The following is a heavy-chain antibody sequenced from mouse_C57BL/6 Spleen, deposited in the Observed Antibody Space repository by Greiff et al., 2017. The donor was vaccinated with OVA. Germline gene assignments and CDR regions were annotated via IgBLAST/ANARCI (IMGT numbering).Heavy chain of an antibody. CDR2: IDPSDSYT. D-gene: IGHD1-1*01. CDR3: ARRATVVAEYLDV. Sequence: VQLQQPGAELVRPGTSVKLSCKASGYTFTSYWMHWVKQRPGQGLEWIGVIDPSDSYTNYNQKFKGKATLTVDTSSSTAYMQLSSLTSEDSAVYYCARRATVVAEYLDVWGTGTTVTVSS. V-gene: IGHV1-59*01. J-gene: IGHJ1*03. CDR1: GYTFTSYW.